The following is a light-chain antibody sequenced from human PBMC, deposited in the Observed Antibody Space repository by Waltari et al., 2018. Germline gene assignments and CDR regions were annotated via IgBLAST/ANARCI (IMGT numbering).Light chain of an antibody. CDR1: SSDVGAQNY. V-gene: IGLV2-14*03. J-gene: IGLJ1*01. CDR2: DVN. Sequence: QSALTQPAAVSESPGQSITISRTGTSSDVGAQNYVSWYQQHPGEAPKLMIYDVNKRPSGTSNRFSGTKSGNTASLSISGLQAEDEADYYCSSYTSTNTYVFGSGTKVTVL. CDR3: SSYTSTNTYV.